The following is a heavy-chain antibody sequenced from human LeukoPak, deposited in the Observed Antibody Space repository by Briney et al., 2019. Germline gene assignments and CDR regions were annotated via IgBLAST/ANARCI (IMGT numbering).Heavy chain of an antibody. CDR1: GFTFSSYW. Sequence: GGSLRLSCAASGFTFSSYWMNWVRQTPGKGLEWVANIKQDGSEKYYVDSVKGRFTISRDNAKNSLYLQMNSLRAEDTAVYYCARDLYGDYVFGWFDPWGQGTLVTVSS. J-gene: IGHJ5*02. CDR3: ARDLYGDYVFGWFDP. D-gene: IGHD4-17*01. V-gene: IGHV3-7*01. CDR2: IKQDGSEK.